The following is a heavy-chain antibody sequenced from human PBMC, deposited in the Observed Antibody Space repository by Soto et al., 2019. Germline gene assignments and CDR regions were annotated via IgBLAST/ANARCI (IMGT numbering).Heavy chain of an antibody. CDR1: GYTFFTYD. CDR2: ISTYSGDT. D-gene: IGHD5-12*01. V-gene: IGHV1-18*01. CDR3: ARHHGPTTSENWFDP. J-gene: IGHJ5*02. Sequence: QVHLVQSGVEVKTPGASVKVSCQASGYTFFTYDISWVRQAPGKGLEWMGWISTYSGDTKYAQKFQGRVTMTTDTYTTTAYLELRSLSSDDTAVYYCARHHGPTTSENWFDPWGQGTRVTVSS.